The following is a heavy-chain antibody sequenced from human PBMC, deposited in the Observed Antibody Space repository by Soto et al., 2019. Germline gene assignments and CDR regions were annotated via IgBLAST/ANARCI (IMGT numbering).Heavy chain of an antibody. D-gene: IGHD6-19*01. Sequence: SETLSLTCTVSGGSISSSSYYWGWIRQPPGKGLEWIGSIYYSGSTYYNPSLKSRVTISVDTSKNQFSLKLSSVTAADTAVYYCARLHHRMYSSGWYGGGSSAEYYFDYWGQGTLVTVSS. CDR1: GGSISSSSYY. J-gene: IGHJ4*02. CDR3: ARLHHRMYSSGWYGGGSSAEYYFDY. V-gene: IGHV4-39*01. CDR2: IYYSGST.